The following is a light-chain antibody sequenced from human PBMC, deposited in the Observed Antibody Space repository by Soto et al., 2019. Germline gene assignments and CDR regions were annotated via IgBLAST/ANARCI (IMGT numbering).Light chain of an antibody. CDR3: QQRSNWPPIT. V-gene: IGKV3-11*01. J-gene: IGKJ5*01. CDR2: DAS. Sequence: EIVVTQSAATLSLSPGERATLSCRASQSVSSYLAWYQQKPGQAPRLLIYDASNRATGIPARFSGSGSGTDFTLTISSLEPEDFAVYYCQQRSNWPPITFGQGTRLEIK. CDR1: QSVSSY.